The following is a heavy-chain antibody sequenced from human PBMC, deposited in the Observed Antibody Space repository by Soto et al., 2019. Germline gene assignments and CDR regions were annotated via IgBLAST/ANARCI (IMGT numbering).Heavy chain of an antibody. Sequence: QVQLQQWGAGLLNPSETLSLTCAVFGGSFSGYYWSWIRQSPGKGLEWIGEINGSGSTNYNPSLKSRVTVSVDTSKNQFSLKLNSVTAADTAVFFCASRMGSGRYYFDYWGQGTLVAVS. V-gene: IGHV4-34*01. J-gene: IGHJ4*02. CDR3: ASRMGSGRYYFDY. D-gene: IGHD3-10*01. CDR2: INGSGST. CDR1: GGSFSGYY.